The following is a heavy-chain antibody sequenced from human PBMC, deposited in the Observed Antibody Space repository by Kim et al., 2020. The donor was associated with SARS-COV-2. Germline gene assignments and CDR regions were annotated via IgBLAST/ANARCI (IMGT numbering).Heavy chain of an antibody. CDR1: GFTFSSYA. CDR2: ISGSGGST. V-gene: IGHV3-23*01. CDR3: AKENVGEYYYDSSGYPRTFDFFDY. Sequence: GGSLRLSCAASGFTFSSYAMSWVRQAPGKGLEWVSAISGSGGSTYYADSVKGRFTISRDNSKNTLYLQMNSLRAEDTAVYYCAKENVGEYYYDSSGYPRTFDFFDYWGQGTLVTVSS. J-gene: IGHJ4*02. D-gene: IGHD3-22*01.